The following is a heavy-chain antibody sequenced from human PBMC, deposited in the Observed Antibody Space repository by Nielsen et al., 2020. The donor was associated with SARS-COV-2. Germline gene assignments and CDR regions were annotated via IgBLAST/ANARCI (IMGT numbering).Heavy chain of an antibody. J-gene: IGHJ6*02. CDR3: ARDPYYASGTYRFYGMDL. CDR2: ISSSGSTI. D-gene: IGHD3-10*01. V-gene: IGHV3-11*04. CDR1: GFIFSDYY. Sequence: GGSLRLSCAASGFIFSDYYMGWIRQAPGKGLEWVSYISSSGSTIYYADSVRGRFTISRDNAKNSLYLQMDSLRAEDTALYYCARDPYYASGTYRFYGMDLWGQGTTVTVSS.